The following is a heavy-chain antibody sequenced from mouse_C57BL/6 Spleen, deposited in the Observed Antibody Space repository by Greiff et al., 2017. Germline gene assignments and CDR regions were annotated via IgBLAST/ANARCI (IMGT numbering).Heavy chain of an antibody. J-gene: IGHJ1*03. V-gene: IGHV1-15*01. CDR2: IDPETGGT. CDR1: GYTFTDYE. CDR3: TRDGTTGGGYFDV. D-gene: IGHD1-1*01. Sequence: QVQLQQSGAELVRPGASVTLSCKASGYTFTDYEMHWVKQTPVHGLEWIGAIDPETGGTAYNQKFKGKAILTADKASSTAYMELRSLTSEDSAVYYCTRDGTTGGGYFDVWGTGTTVTVSS.